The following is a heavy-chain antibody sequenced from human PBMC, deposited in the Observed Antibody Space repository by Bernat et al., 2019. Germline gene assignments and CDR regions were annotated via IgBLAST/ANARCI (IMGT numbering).Heavy chain of an antibody. CDR2: IKSKSDGGTT. CDR1: DFTFSKTW. Sequence: EVQLVESGGGLVKPGGSLRLSCAVSDFTFSKTWMHWVRQAPGKGLEWVGRIKSKSDGGTTDYAAPVKGRSTIPRDDSKNTLYLQMNSLKTEDTAVYYCTTQSTTLDYWGQGTLVTVSP. J-gene: IGHJ4*02. CDR3: TTQSTTLDY. D-gene: IGHD1-1*01. V-gene: IGHV3-15*07.